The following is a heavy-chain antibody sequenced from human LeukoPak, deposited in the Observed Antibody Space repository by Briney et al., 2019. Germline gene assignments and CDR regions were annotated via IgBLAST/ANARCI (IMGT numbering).Heavy chain of an antibody. Sequence: ASVKVSCKASGYTFTSYDINWVRQATGQGLEWMGWMNPNSGNTGYAQKFQGRVTMTRNTSISTAYMELSSLRSEDTAVYYCARGSSITVIVVVTKGYDYWGQGTLVTVSS. D-gene: IGHD3-22*01. V-gene: IGHV1-8*01. J-gene: IGHJ4*02. CDR1: GYTFTSYD. CDR3: ARGSSITVIVVVTKGYDY. CDR2: MNPNSGNT.